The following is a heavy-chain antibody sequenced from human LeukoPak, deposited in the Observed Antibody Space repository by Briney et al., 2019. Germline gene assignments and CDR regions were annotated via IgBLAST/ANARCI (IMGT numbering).Heavy chain of an antibody. V-gene: IGHV1-2*02. CDR3: ARLRTGSSWCDP. J-gene: IGHJ5*02. D-gene: IGHD2-2*01. CDR2: INPNSGGT. CDR1: GYTFTGYY. Sequence: ASVTVSCKASGYTFTGYYMHWVRQAPGQGLEWMGWINPNSGGTNYAQKFQGRVTMTRDTSISTAYMELSRLRSDDTAVYYCARLRTGSSWCDPWGQGTLVTVSS.